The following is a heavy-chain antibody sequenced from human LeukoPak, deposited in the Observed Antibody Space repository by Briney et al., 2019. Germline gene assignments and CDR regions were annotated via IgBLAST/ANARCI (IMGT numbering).Heavy chain of an antibody. CDR1: GDSVSSNSAA. V-gene: IGHV6-1*01. D-gene: IGHD2-15*01. Sequence: SQTLSLTCAISGDSVSSNSAAWNWIRQSPSRGLEWLGRTYYRSKWYNDYAVSVKSRITINPDTSKNQFSLQLNSVTPEDTAVYYCARVLGYCSGGSCYDNWFDPWGQGTLVTVSS. CDR2: TYYRSKWYN. CDR3: ARVLGYCSGGSCYDNWFDP. J-gene: IGHJ5*02.